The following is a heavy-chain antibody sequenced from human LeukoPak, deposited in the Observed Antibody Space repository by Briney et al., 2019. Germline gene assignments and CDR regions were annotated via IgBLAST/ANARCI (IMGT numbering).Heavy chain of an antibody. V-gene: IGHV3-30*02. Sequence: GGSLRLPCATSGFAFRSYGIHWVRQTPAKGLEWVTYIPYEGSKKYYADSVRGRFTISRDNSKNTAYLQMNSLRNDDTAMYYCAKDWSGNYNWFDPWGQGTLVTVSS. CDR1: GFAFRSYG. J-gene: IGHJ5*02. CDR3: AKDWSGNYNWFDP. D-gene: IGHD3-3*01. CDR2: IPYEGSKK.